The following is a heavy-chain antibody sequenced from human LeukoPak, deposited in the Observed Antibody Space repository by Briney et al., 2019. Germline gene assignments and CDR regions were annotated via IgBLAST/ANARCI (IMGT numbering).Heavy chain of an antibody. V-gene: IGHV4-39*01. Sequence: PSKTLSLTCTVSGGSISSSSYYWGWIRQPPGKGLEWIGSIYYSGSTYYNPSLKSRVTISVDTSKNQFSLKLSSVTAADTAVYYCARYGPVGPAAFDIWGQGTMVTVSS. CDR3: ARYGPVGPAAFDI. J-gene: IGHJ3*02. CDR1: GGSISSSSYY. CDR2: IYYSGST. D-gene: IGHD4-17*01.